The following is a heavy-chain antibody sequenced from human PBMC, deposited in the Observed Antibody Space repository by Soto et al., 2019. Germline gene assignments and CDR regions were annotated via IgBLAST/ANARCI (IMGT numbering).Heavy chain of an antibody. Sequence: ASVKVSCKASGYTFTGYYMHWVRQAPGQGLEWMGWINPNSGGTNYAQKFQGWVTMTRDTSISTAYMELSRLRSDDMAVYYCAREGGDRDDAFDIWGQGTMVTVSS. V-gene: IGHV1-2*04. J-gene: IGHJ3*02. CDR2: INPNSGGT. CDR1: GYTFTGYY. D-gene: IGHD3-10*01. CDR3: AREGGDRDDAFDI.